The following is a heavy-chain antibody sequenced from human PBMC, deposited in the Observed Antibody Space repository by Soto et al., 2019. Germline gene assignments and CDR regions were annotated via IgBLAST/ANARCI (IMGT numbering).Heavy chain of an antibody. CDR3: ARGSGSTFDY. V-gene: IGHV4-4*02. D-gene: IGHD3-10*01. Sequence: SETLSLTCDVFGASVSSSNWWSWVRQSPGRGLEWIGEVFHGGTTNYNPSLKSRVTMSVDTSKNQFSLKLRSVTAADTAVYYCARGSGSTFDYWGQGTLVTVSS. CDR2: VFHGGTT. J-gene: IGHJ4*02. CDR1: GASVSSSNW.